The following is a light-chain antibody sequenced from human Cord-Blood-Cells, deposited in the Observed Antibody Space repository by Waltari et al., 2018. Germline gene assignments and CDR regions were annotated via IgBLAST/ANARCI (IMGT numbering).Light chain of an antibody. CDR1: QSVSSY. V-gene: IGKV3-11*01. CDR3: QQRSNWPPMYT. J-gene: IGKJ2*01. CDR2: DAS. Sequence: EIVLTQSPATLSLSPGERATLSCRASQSVSSYLAWYQQKPGQAPRLLIYDASNRATGIRARFRGSGSGTDFTLTITSLEPEDFAVYYCQQRSNWPPMYTFGQGTKLEIK.